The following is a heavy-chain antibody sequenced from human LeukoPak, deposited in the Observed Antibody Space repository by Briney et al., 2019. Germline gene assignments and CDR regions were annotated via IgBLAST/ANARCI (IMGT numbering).Heavy chain of an antibody. CDR1: GGSIGSYY. CDR2: IYTSGIT. CDR3: ARGDYYYDSSGYYFDY. V-gene: IGHV4-4*07. Sequence: PSETLSLTCTVSGGSIGSYYWSWIRQPAGKGLEWIGRIYTSGITNYNPSLKSRVTMSVDTSQNQFSLKLSSVTAADTAVYYCARGDYYYDSSGYYFDYWGQGTLVTVSS. D-gene: IGHD3-22*01. J-gene: IGHJ4*02.